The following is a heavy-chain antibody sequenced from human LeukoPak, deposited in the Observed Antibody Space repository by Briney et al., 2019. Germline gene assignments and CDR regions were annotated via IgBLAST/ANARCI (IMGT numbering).Heavy chain of an antibody. D-gene: IGHD3-9*01. Sequence: PGGSLRPSCAASGFTFSDYNMNWVRQAPGKGLEWVSYITDSGNTIHYADSVKGRFTISRDNAKNSLYLQMNSLRAEDTAVYYCARSIGLTGGGVDVWGQGTTVTVSS. CDR1: GFTFSDYN. CDR3: ARSIGLTGGGVDV. J-gene: IGHJ6*02. V-gene: IGHV3-11*01. CDR2: ITDSGNTI.